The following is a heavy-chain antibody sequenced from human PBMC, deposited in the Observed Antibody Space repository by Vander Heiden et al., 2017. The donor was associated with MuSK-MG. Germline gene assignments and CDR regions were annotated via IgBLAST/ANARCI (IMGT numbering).Heavy chain of an antibody. CDR3: ARGMGQRDD. V-gene: IGHV4-34*01. Sequence: QVQLQQWGAGLLKPSETLSLTCVVYGGAFSEYYWSWIRQPPGKGLEWIGEINHSGSTNYNPSLKSRVTISVDTSKNQFSLKLSAVTAADTAVYYCARGMGQRDDWGQGTMVTVSS. D-gene: IGHD6-25*01. CDR2: INHSGST. J-gene: IGHJ4*02. CDR1: GGAFSEYY.